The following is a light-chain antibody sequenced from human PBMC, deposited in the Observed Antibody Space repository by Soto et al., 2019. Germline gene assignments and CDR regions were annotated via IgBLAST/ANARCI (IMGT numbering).Light chain of an antibody. J-gene: IGKJ3*01. CDR3: QQSYSTPFT. V-gene: IGKV1-39*01. Sequence: DIQMTQSPSSLSASVGDRVTITCRASQSISSYLNWYQQKPGKAPKLLIYAESSLQSGVPSRFSGSGSGTDFTITISSLQPEDFATYYCQQSYSTPFTFGPGTKVDIK. CDR1: QSISSY. CDR2: AES.